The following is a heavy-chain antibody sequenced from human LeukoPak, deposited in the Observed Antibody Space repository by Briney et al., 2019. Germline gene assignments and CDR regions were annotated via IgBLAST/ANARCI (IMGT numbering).Heavy chain of an antibody. CDR1: GFTFSNYA. V-gene: IGHV3-30-3*01. Sequence: GGSLRLSCAATGFTFSNYAIHWGRQAPGKGLEWVAFISDDGSRQHYADSVKGRFTISRDNSKNTLNLQMNSLRAEDTAVYYCVKDRTGTYTLDYWGQGTLVTVTS. D-gene: IGHD3-10*01. J-gene: IGHJ4*02. CDR2: ISDDGSRQ. CDR3: VKDRTGTYTLDY.